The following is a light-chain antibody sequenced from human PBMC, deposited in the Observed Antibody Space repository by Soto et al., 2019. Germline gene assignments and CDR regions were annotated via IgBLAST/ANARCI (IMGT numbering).Light chain of an antibody. J-gene: IGLJ1*01. CDR1: SSDVGGYNY. CDR2: EVT. V-gene: IGLV2-8*01. Sequence: QSVLTQSPSASGSPGQSVTISCIRTSSDVGGYNYVSWYQHHPGKAPKLIIYEVTKRPSGVPDRFSGSRSGTTASLTVSGLQAEDEADYYCGSYAGGNTFVFGTGTKV. CDR3: GSYAGGNTFV.